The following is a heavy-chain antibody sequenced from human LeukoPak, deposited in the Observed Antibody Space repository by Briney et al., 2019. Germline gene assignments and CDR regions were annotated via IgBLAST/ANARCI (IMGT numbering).Heavy chain of an antibody. V-gene: IGHV4-39*01. CDR3: ARHDCSSTSCYRVVGYFGSDV. J-gene: IGHJ6*02. Sequence: SETLSLTCSVSGGSINNSPSFWGWIRQSPEKGLEWIGSIYYNGVAYYNPSLKSRVTISVDTSRNHFSLTLNSVTASDTAVYYCARHDCSSTSCYRVVGYFGSDVWGQGTTVTVSS. CDR2: IYYNGVA. D-gene: IGHD2-2*02. CDR1: GGSINNSPSF.